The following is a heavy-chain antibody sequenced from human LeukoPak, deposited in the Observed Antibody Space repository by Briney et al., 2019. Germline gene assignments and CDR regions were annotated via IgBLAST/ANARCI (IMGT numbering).Heavy chain of an antibody. J-gene: IGHJ6*03. Sequence: GASVKVSCKASGYTFTSYYMHWVRQAPGQGLEWMGIINPSGGSTSYAQKFQGRVTMIRDMSTSTVYMELSSLRSEDTAVYYCARDPVAGHYYYYYMDVWGKGTTVTVSS. CDR2: INPSGGST. CDR3: ARDPVAGHYYYYYMDV. CDR1: GYTFTSYY. V-gene: IGHV1-46*01. D-gene: IGHD6-19*01.